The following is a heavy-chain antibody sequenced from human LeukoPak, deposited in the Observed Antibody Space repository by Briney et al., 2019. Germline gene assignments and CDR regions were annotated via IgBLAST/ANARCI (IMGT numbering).Heavy chain of an antibody. CDR2: ISSSSSYI. CDR1: GFTFSSYS. Sequence: GGSLRLSCAASGFTFSSYSMNWVRQAPGKGLEWVSSISSSSSYIYYADSVKGRFTISRDNAKNSLYLQMNSLGAEDTAVYYCARVAAIFGVVITRIDYWGQGTLVTVSS. CDR3: ARVAAIFGVVITRIDY. V-gene: IGHV3-21*01. J-gene: IGHJ4*02. D-gene: IGHD3-3*01.